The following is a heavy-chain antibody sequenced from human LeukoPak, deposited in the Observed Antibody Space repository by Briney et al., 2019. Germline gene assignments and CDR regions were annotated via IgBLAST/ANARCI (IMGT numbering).Heavy chain of an antibody. D-gene: IGHD1-26*01. CDR2: INFDGSSI. J-gene: IGHJ4*02. V-gene: IGHV3-74*01. CDR1: GFTFSSFW. Sequence: GGSLRLSCAASGFTFSSFWMHWVRQGSGKGLVWVSRINFDGSSIGYADPVKGRFTISRDNAKNMLYLQMNNLSAEDTAVYYCAAVGAPLDYWGQGTLVTVSS. CDR3: AAVGAPLDY.